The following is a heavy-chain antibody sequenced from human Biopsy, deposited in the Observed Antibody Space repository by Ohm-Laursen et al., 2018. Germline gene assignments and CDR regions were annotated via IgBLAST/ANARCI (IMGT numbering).Heavy chain of an antibody. V-gene: IGHV4-31*01. J-gene: IGHJ5*02. D-gene: IGHD3-22*01. CDR2: IFNSANT. CDR1: GGSISSGGSY. CDR3: ARGDYFDSNGYFWFDP. Sequence: TLSPTCTVSGGSISSGGSYRSWIRQRPGKGLEWIGYIFNSANTYYNPSLKNLITISGDTSKNQFSLKLNSVTAADTAVYYCARGDYFDSNGYFWFDPWGQGTLVTVSS.